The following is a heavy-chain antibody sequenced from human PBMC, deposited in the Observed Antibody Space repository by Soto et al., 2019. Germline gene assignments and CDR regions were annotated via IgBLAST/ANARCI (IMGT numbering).Heavy chain of an antibody. D-gene: IGHD2-21*02. CDR3: AGAYCGGDCYRYYYYYGMDV. Sequence: SVKVSCKASGGTFSSYAISWVRQAPGQGLEWMGGIIPIFGTANYAQKFQGRVTITADESTSTAYMELSSLRSEDTAVYYCAGAYCGGDCYRYYYYYGMDVWGQGTTVTVSS. V-gene: IGHV1-69*13. J-gene: IGHJ6*02. CDR2: IIPIFGTA. CDR1: GGTFSSYA.